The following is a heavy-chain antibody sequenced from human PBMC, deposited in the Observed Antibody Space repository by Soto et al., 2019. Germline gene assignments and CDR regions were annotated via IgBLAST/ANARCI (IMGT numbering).Heavy chain of an antibody. Sequence: QVQLVQSGAEVKKPGSSVKVSCKASGGTFSSYTISWVRQAPGQGLEWMGRIIPILGIANYAQKFQGRVTITADKSTSTAFMELSSLRSEDTAVYYCARASIAAGFSDYWGQGTLVTVSS. CDR2: IIPILGIA. CDR3: ARASIAAGFSDY. CDR1: GGTFSSYT. J-gene: IGHJ4*02. V-gene: IGHV1-69*02. D-gene: IGHD6-6*01.